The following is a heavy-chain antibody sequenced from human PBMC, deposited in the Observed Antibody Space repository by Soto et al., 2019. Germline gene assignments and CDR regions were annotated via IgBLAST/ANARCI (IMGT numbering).Heavy chain of an antibody. CDR1: GFTFDDYA. V-gene: IGHV3-9*01. D-gene: IGHD2-2*01. CDR2: ISWNSNTM. Sequence: AGGSLRLSCAASGFTFDDYAMHWVRQAAGKGLEWVSRISWNSNTMVYADSVKGRFTISRDNAENSLYLQMNSLRVEDTAMYYCAKDTNSCGPAPIDLWGQGTMVTVSS. CDR3: AKDTNSCGPAPIDL. J-gene: IGHJ4*02.